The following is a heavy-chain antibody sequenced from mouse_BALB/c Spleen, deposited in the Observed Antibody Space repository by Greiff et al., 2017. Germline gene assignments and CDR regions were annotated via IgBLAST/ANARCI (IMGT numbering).Heavy chain of an antibody. CDR3: ARYGNYDHYAMDY. D-gene: IGHD2-1*01. CDR2: ISSGSSTI. CDR1: GFTFSSFG. V-gene: IGHV5-17*02. Sequence: EVHLVESGGGLVQPGGSRKLSCAASGFTFSSFGMHWVRQAPEKGLEWVAYISSGSSTIYYADTVKGRFTISRDNPKNTLFLQMTSLRSEDTAMYYCARYGNYDHYAMDYWGQGTSVTVSS. J-gene: IGHJ4*01.